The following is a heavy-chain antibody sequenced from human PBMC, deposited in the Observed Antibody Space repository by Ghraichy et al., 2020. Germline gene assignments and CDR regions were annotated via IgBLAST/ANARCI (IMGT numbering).Heavy chain of an antibody. V-gene: IGHV3-73*01. J-gene: IGHJ4*02. CDR2: IRSKANSYAT. D-gene: IGHD3-22*01. CDR1: GFTFSGSA. CDR3: TAAYYYDSSGPVPP. Sequence: GGSLRLSCAASGFTFSGSAMHWVRQASGKGLEWVGRIRSKANSYATAYAASVKGRFTISRDDSKNTAYLQMNSLKTEDTAVYYCTAAYYYDSSGPVPPWGQGTLVTVSS.